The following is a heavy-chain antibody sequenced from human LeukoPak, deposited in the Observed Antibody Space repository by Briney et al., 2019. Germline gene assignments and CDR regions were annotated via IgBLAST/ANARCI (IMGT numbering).Heavy chain of an antibody. Sequence: ASVKVSCKASGGTFSSYAISWVRQAPGQGLEWMGGIIPIFGTANYAQKFQGRVTITTDDSTSTAYIELSSLRSADTAVYYCARDLEVRSLTGLDPWGRGTLVTVSS. D-gene: IGHD3-10*01. CDR1: GGTFSSYA. CDR2: IIPIFGTA. J-gene: IGHJ5*02. V-gene: IGHV1-69*05. CDR3: ARDLEVRSLTGLDP.